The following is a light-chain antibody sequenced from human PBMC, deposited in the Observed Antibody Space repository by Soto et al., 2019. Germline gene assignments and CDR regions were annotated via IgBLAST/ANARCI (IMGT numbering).Light chain of an antibody. CDR1: QSRLQSDGYNY. V-gene: IGKV2-28*01. CDR2: LGS. CDR3: MQALQTPLT. J-gene: IGKJ4*01. Sequence: DIVMTQSPLSLPVTPGEPASISCRSSQSRLQSDGYNYLDWYLQKPGQSPQLLISLGSTSASGVPDRFSGSGSGTDFTLKISRVEADDVGVYYCMQALQTPLTFGGGTKVDIK.